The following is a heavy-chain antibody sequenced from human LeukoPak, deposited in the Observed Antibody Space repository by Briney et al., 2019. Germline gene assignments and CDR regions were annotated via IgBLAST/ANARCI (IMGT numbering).Heavy chain of an antibody. D-gene: IGHD6-13*01. Sequence: GGSLRLSCAASGFTFSSYAMSGVRQAPGKGLEWVTSISGSGGYAYYANSVKGRFITSRDNSKNTLYLQMNSLRAEDTAVYYCAKEVQQLVRLYYFDYWGQGTLVTVSS. V-gene: IGHV3-23*01. CDR2: ISGSGGYA. CDR3: AKEVQQLVRLYYFDY. J-gene: IGHJ4*02. CDR1: GFTFSSYA.